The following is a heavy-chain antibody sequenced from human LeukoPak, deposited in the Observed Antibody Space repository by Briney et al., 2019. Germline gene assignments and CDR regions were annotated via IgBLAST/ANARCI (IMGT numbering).Heavy chain of an antibody. CDR2: INPNSGGT. Sequence: GASVKVSCKASGYTFTGYYMHWVRQAPGQGLEWMGWINPNSGGTNYAQKFQGRVTMTRDTSISTAYMELSRLRSDDTAVYYCARDSRYSGSYPFFGYWGQGTLVTVSS. CDR1: GYTFTGYY. D-gene: IGHD1-26*01. J-gene: IGHJ4*02. CDR3: ARDSRYSGSYPFFGY. V-gene: IGHV1-2*02.